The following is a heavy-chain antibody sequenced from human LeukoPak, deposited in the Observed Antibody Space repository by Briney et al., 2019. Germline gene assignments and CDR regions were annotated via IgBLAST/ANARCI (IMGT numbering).Heavy chain of an antibody. J-gene: IGHJ6*02. V-gene: IGHV3-30-3*01. D-gene: IGHD4-11*01. CDR2: ISYDGSNK. CDR3: ARDGPPTTVTTSYYYYYGRDV. CDR1: GFTFSSYA. Sequence: GGSLRLSCAASGFTFSSYAMHWVRQAPGKGLEWVAVISYDGSNKYYADSVKGRFTISRDNSKNTLYLQMNSLRAEDTAVYYCARDGPPTTVTTSYYYYYGRDVWGQGTTVTVSS.